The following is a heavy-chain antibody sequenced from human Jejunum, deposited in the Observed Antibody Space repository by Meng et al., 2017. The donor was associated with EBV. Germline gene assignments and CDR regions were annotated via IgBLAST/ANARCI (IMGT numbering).Heavy chain of an antibody. J-gene: IGHJ4*02. CDR2: ISSSSNYI. CDR1: GFTFSSYS. Sequence: EVQLVESGGGLVKPGGSLRLSCAASGFTFSSYSMNWVRQAAGKGLEWVSSISSSSNYIYYPDSVKGRFTISRDNAKNSLYLQMNSLRAEDTAVYYCARDAKTVTQYYLDYWGQGTLVTVAS. V-gene: IGHV3-21*01. D-gene: IGHD4-17*01. CDR3: ARDAKTVTQYYLDY.